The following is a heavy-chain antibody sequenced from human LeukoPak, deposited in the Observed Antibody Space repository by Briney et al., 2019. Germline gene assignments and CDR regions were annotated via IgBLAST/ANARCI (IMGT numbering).Heavy chain of an antibody. J-gene: IGHJ5*02. CDR3: ARLLRKSNWFDP. CDR2: INPSGGST. Sequence: GASVKVSCKASGYTFTSYYMHWVRQAPGQGLEWMGIINPSGGSTSYAQKFQGRVTITRDTSASTAYMELSSLRSEDTAVYYCARLLRKSNWFDPWGQGTLVTVSS. V-gene: IGHV1-46*01. D-gene: IGHD3-22*01. CDR1: GYTFTSYY.